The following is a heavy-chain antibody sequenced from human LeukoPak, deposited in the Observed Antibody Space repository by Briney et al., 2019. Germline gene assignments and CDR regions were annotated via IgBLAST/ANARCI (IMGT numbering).Heavy chain of an antibody. CDR2: ISDIGSI. Sequence: SETLSLTCTVSGGSISSYYWSWIRQPPGKGLEGIAYISDIGSINYNPSLKSRVTISLDTSKNQFSLKLSSVTAADTAVYYCAGHHPRNTVDFWGQGTLVTVSS. D-gene: IGHD2/OR15-2a*01. V-gene: IGHV4-59*08. CDR3: AGHHPRNTVDF. CDR1: GGSISSYY. J-gene: IGHJ4*02.